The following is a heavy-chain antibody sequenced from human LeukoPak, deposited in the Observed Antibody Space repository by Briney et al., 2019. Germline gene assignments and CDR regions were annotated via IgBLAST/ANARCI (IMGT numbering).Heavy chain of an antibody. Sequence: SETLSLTCAVSGYSISSGSFWGWSRQPPGKGLEWIGTIYHSGTTYYNPSLKSRVTISVDTSKNQFSLKLSSVTAADTAVYYCANSWYYYDTSGLPKSDAFDRRGQGTMVTVSS. CDR1: GYSISSGSF. V-gene: IGHV4-38-2*01. D-gene: IGHD3-22*01. CDR3: ANSWYYYDTSGLPKSDAFDR. CDR2: IYHSGTT. J-gene: IGHJ3*01.